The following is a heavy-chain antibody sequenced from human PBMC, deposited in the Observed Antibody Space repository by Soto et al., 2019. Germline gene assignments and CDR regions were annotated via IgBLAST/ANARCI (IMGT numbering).Heavy chain of an antibody. CDR1: GGSITSYF. V-gene: IGHV4-59*01. D-gene: IGHD3-22*01. CDR2: IYHRGNT. Sequence: SATLSLTCTVSGGSITSYFWTWIRQPPGKGLEWIGYIYHRGNTNYNPSPKSRVTFSVDTSKNQFSLKLSSVTAADTAVYYCARDKYYDSTGTFDFWGQGTLVTVSS. J-gene: IGHJ4*02. CDR3: ARDKYYDSTGTFDF.